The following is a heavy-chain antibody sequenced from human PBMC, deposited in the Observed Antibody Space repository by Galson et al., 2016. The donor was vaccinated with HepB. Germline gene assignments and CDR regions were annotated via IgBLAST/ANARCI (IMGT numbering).Heavy chain of an antibody. CDR2: ISYDDNNY. D-gene: IGHD2-8*01. Sequence: RSLRLSCAASGFIFTSYAMHWVRQAPGKGLEWVAVISYDDNNYYYADSVKGRFTISRDNSKNTLYLQMTSLRAEDTAVYFCAKDRGAMVLFDYWGQGTLVTVSS. J-gene: IGHJ4*02. V-gene: IGHV3-30*18. CDR3: AKDRGAMVLFDY. CDR1: GFIFTSYA.